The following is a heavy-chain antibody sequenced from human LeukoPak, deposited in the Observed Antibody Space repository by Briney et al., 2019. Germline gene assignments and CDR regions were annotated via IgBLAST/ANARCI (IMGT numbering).Heavy chain of an antibody. J-gene: IGHJ4*02. CDR1: GYTFTSYG. CDR2: ISAYNGNT. Sequence: ASVKVSCKASGYTFTSYGISWVRQAPGQGLEWMGWISAYNGNTNYAQRLQGRVTMTTDTSTSTAYMELRSLRSDDTAVYYCARGFFYDFWSGLDYWGQGTLVTVSS. CDR3: ARGFFYDFWSGLDY. V-gene: IGHV1-18*01. D-gene: IGHD3-3*01.